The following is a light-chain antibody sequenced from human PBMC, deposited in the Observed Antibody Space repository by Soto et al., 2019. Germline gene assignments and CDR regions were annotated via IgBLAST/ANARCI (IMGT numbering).Light chain of an antibody. V-gene: IGKV3-11*01. J-gene: IGKJ5*01. CDR2: DAS. CDR3: QQRSDSIT. CDR1: HSVTTH. Sequence: EIVLTQSPDTRSVSPGEIATRSCWASHSVTTHLDWFQQRPGQPPRLPLYDASPRAPGIPASFSGRGSGAALTLPIRSLEPADFAVYYCQQRSDSITFGQATRLEIK.